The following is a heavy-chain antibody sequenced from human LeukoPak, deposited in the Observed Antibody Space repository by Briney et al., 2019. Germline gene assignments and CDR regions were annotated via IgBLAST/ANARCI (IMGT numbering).Heavy chain of an antibody. CDR2: ISYDGSNK. CDR1: GFTFSSYA. D-gene: IGHD6-13*01. CDR3: AKGPYDSSSWSFMTTPLNDAFDI. Sequence: GGSLRLSCAASGFTFSSYAMHWVRQAPGKGLEWVAVISYDGSNKYYADSVKGRFTISRDNSKNTLYLQMNSLRAEDTAVYYCAKGPYDSSSWSFMTTPLNDAFDIWGQGTMVTVSS. V-gene: IGHV3-30*04. J-gene: IGHJ3*02.